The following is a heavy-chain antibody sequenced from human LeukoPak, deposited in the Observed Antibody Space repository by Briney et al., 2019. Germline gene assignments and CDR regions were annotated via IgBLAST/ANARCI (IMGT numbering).Heavy chain of an antibody. D-gene: IGHD5-18*01. CDR3: ASDSGFSYGFDY. V-gene: IGHV4-34*01. CDR1: GGSFSGYY. J-gene: IGHJ4*02. Sequence: SETLSLTCAVYGGSFSGYYWSLIRQPPGKGLEWIGEINHSGSTNYNPSLKSRVTISVDTSKNQFSLKLSSVTAADTAVYYCASDSGFSYGFDYWGQGTLVTVSS. CDR2: INHSGST.